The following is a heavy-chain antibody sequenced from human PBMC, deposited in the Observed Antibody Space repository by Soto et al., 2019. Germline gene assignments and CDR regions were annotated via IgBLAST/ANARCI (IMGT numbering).Heavy chain of an antibody. CDR1: GYTFSNYN. CDR3: AREAASDPSFYCHYMDV. Sequence: EQLGQSGAEVKKPGAPVKVSCKASGYTFSNYNINGVRQASGQGLEWMGWMNPDSGNTGYAEKFQGRVTMTRNSSISTAYMELSGLRSEDTAVYYCAREAASDPSFYCHYMDVWGKGTTVTVSS. D-gene: IGHD2-15*01. V-gene: IGHV1-8*01. CDR2: MNPDSGNT. J-gene: IGHJ6*03.